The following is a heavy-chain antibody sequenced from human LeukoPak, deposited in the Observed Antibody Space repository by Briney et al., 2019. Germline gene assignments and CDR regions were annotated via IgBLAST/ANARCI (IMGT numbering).Heavy chain of an antibody. Sequence: KASETLSLTCTVSGGSISSYYWSWIRQPPGKGLEWIGYIYYSGSTNYNPSLRSRVTISVDTSKNQFSLKLSSVTAADTAVYYCARGVTDIVVVPAAIGWGYYYYGMDVWGQGTTVTVSS. D-gene: IGHD2-2*01. CDR1: GGSISSYY. J-gene: IGHJ6*02. CDR3: ARGVTDIVVVPAAIGWGYYYYGMDV. V-gene: IGHV4-59*01. CDR2: IYYSGST.